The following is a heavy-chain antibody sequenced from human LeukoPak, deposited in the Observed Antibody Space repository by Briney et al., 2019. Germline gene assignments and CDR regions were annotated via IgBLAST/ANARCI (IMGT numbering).Heavy chain of an antibody. CDR3: AKSTIVGATVDAFDI. V-gene: IGHV3-30*02. D-gene: IGHD1-26*01. J-gene: IGHJ3*02. Sequence: GGSLRLSCAASEFTFSSYVMHWVRQAPGKGLEWVAFIRYDGTNRYYADSVKGRFTISRDSSKNTLYLQMNSLRAEDTAVYYCAKSTIVGATVDAFDIWGQGTMVTVSS. CDR2: IRYDGTNR. CDR1: EFTFSSYV.